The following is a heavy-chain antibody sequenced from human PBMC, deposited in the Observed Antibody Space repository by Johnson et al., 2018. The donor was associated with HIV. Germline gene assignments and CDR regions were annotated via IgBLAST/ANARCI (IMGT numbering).Heavy chain of an antibody. CDR1: GFTFSSYA. D-gene: IGHD1-26*01. V-gene: IGHV3-23*04. Sequence: VQLVESGGGLVQPGGSLRLSCAASGFTFSSYAMSWVRQAPGKGLEWVSAISGSGGSTYYADSVKGRFTISRDSSKNTLYLQMHSLRAEDTAVYYCAKGGGSYSDAFDIWGQGTMVTVSS. J-gene: IGHJ3*02. CDR3: AKGGGSYSDAFDI. CDR2: ISGSGGST.